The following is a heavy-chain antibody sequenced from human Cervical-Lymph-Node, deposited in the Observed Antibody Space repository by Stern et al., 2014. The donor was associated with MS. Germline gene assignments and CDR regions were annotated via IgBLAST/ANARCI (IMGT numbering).Heavy chain of an antibody. J-gene: IGHJ5*02. CDR3: ARGVVSNRATATLHNLFDP. Sequence: QLVQSGAEVKKPGSSVNVSCMASGGTFSSSYAITWLRQAPGQGVGWVGRIIHILGLPYYAQKFQGRVTITADTSTNTAYMGLNSLTSEDTAVYYCARGVVSNRATATLHNLFDPWGQGTLVTVSS. V-gene: IGHV1-69*09. CDR2: IIHILGLP. D-gene: IGHD1-1*01. CDR1: GGTFSSSYA.